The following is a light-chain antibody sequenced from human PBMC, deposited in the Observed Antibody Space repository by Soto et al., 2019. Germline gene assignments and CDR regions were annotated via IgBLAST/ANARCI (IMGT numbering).Light chain of an antibody. CDR3: SSYTSSDIWV. CDR2: EVI. Sequence: QSALTQPASVSGSPGQSITISCTGTSSDVGGYNYVSWYQHPPGKAPKLMIYEVINRPSGVSNRFSGSKSGNTASLTISGLQAEDEADYYCSSYTSSDIWVFGGGTQLTVL. J-gene: IGLJ3*02. CDR1: SSDVGGYNY. V-gene: IGLV2-14*01.